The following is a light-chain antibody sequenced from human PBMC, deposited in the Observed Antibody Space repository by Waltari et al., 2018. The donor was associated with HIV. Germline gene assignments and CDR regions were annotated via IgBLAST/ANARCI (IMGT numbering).Light chain of an antibody. CDR1: QGITNA. J-gene: IGKJ4*01. CDR3: QQFQTFPLT. CDR2: EAS. V-gene: IGKV1-13*02. Sequence: AIQLTQSPSSLSASVGATVTITCRTSQGITNAIAWYQQRPGKPPKLLIYEASNLDSGVPSRFSGSGSGTDFTLTISSLQPEDFATYYCQQFQTFPLTFGGGTNIEIK.